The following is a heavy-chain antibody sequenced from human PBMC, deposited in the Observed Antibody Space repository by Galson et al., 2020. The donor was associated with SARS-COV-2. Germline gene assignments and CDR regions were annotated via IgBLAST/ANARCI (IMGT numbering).Heavy chain of an antibody. J-gene: IGHJ3*02. CDR1: GGSFSGYY. V-gene: IGHV4-34*01. Sequence: SETLSLTCAVYGGSFSGYYWSWIRQPPGKGLEWIGEINHSGSTNYNPSLKSRVTISVDTSKNQFSLKLSSVTAADTAVYYCARGDTGQQLVLGGDDAFDIWGQGTMVTVSS. CDR2: INHSGST. D-gene: IGHD6-13*01. CDR3: ARGDTGQQLVLGGDDAFDI.